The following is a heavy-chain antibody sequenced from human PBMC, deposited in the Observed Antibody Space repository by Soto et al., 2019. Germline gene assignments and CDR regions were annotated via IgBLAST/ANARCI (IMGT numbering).Heavy chain of an antibody. CDR2: IIPMFGTA. D-gene: IGHD1-26*01. CDR1: GGTFSSYA. V-gene: IGHV1-69*13. CDR3: ARTVGASYAFDI. Sequence: SVKVSCKTSGGTFSSYAISWVRQAPGQGLEWMGGIIPMFGTANYAQKFQGRVTITADESTSTAYMELSSLRSDDTAVYYCARTVGASYAFDIWGQGTMVTV. J-gene: IGHJ3*02.